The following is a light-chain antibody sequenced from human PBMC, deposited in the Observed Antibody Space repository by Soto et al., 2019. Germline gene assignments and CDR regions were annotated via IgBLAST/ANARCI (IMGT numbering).Light chain of an antibody. CDR1: SRDVGGYNY. CDR2: EVT. Sequence: QSALTQPPSASGSPGQSVTISCTGTSRDVGGYNYVSWYQQHPGKAPKLMIYEVTKRPSGVPDRFSGSKSGNTASLTVSGLQAEDEADYYCSSYTTSSTYAFGTGTKVTVL. J-gene: IGLJ1*01. V-gene: IGLV2-8*01. CDR3: SSYTTSSTYA.